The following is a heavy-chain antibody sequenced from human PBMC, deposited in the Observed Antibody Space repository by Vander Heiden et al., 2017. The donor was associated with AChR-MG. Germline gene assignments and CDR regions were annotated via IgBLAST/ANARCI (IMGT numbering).Heavy chain of an antibody. CDR2: VYHRGIT. CDR3: ARVSLMVQGATRWFDP. Sequence: QVQQRESGPGVVEHAETTSLTCAVYTYANSSGYYWGWSRQPRGKGLEWIGSVYHRGITYYYPSLKSRVTISLDTSKNQYSLKLSCVTAADTAVYYCARVSLMVQGATRWFDPWGQGTLVTVSS. CDR1: TYANSSGYY. J-gene: IGHJ5*02. D-gene: IGHD3-10*01. V-gene: IGHV4-38-2*01.